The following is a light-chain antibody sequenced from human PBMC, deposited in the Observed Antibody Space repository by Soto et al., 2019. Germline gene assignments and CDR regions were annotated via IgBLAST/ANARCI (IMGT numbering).Light chain of an antibody. CDR3: QYYNDYCST. J-gene: IGKJ1*01. V-gene: IGKV1-5*03. CDR2: KTF. CDR1: QTISSW. Sequence: DIQLTQSPSTLSASVGDRVTITCRASQTISSWLAWYQQKPGKAPNLLIYKTFNLESGVPSRFSGSGSGPDFTLTISSLQPDDFAHSYCQYYNDYCSTFGQGNKVEIK.